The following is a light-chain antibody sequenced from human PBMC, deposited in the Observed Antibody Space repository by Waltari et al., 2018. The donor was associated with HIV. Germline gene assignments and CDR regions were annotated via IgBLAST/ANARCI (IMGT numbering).Light chain of an antibody. CDR1: QGLLYSANNKSH. V-gene: IGKV4-1*01. CDR3: QQYDSTPWT. Sequence: DIVMTQSPDSLAVSLGARAPINCKSSQGLLYSANNKSHRAWLQEKPGQPPKLLIYCAAIREAGVPDRVSGSGDGIDVALTISSLQTEDVAVYYCQQYDSTPWTLGQGTKGEIK. CDR2: CAA. J-gene: IGKJ1*01.